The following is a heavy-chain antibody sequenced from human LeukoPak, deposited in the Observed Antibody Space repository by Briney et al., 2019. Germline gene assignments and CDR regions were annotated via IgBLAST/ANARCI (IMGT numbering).Heavy chain of an antibody. CDR2: INPNSGGT. Sequence: ASVKVSCKASGYTFTGYYMHWVRQAPGQGLEWMGWINPNSGGTNYAQKLQGRVTMTTDTSTSTAYMELRSLRSDDTAVYYCARVSGSYYNADYWGQGTLVTVSS. CDR1: GYTFTGYY. CDR3: ARVSGSYYNADY. V-gene: IGHV1-2*02. D-gene: IGHD3-10*01. J-gene: IGHJ4*02.